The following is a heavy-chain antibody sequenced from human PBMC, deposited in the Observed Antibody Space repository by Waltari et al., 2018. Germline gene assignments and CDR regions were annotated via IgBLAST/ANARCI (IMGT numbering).Heavy chain of an antibody. Sequence: EVQLVESGGGLVQPGGSLRLSCAASGFTFSSYWMSWVRQAPGKGLEWVANIKQDGSEKYYVDSVKGRFTISRDNAKNSLYLQMNSLRAEDTAVYYCAREGQYLPPWYYYYMDVWGKGTTVTISS. CDR2: IKQDGSEK. CDR1: GFTFSSYW. J-gene: IGHJ6*03. CDR3: AREGQYLPPWYYYYMDV. V-gene: IGHV3-7*01.